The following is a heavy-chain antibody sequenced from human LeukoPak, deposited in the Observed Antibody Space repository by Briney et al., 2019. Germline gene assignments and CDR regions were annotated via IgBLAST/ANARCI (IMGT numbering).Heavy chain of an antibody. D-gene: IGHD2-21*01. CDR1: GFTLINYD. CDR3: AKDPTSTFPVDY. V-gene: IGHV3-48*02. J-gene: IGHJ4*02. Sequence: GGSLRLSCAASGFTLINYDMNWVRQAPGKGLEWVSYISSSGDTQYTISRDNAKNSLYLQMNRLRDEDTAIYYCAKDPTSTFPVDYWGQGTLVTVSS. CDR2: ISSSGDT.